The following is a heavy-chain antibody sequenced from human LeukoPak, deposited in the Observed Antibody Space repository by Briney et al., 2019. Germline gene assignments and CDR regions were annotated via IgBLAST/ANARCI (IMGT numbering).Heavy chain of an antibody. CDR3: ARDRISPYSSSWYWFDP. D-gene: IGHD6-13*01. Sequence: GASVKVSCKASGDTFSSYAISWVRQAPGQGLEWMGGIIPIFGTANYAQKFQGRVTITADESTSTAYMELSSLRSEDTAVYYCARDRISPYSSSWYWFDPWGQGTLVTVSS. CDR2: IIPIFGTA. J-gene: IGHJ5*02. CDR1: GDTFSSYA. V-gene: IGHV1-69*13.